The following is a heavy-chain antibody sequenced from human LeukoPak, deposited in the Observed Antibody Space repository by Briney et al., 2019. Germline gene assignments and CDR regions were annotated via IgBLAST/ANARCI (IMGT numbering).Heavy chain of an antibody. Sequence: SETLSLTCAVYGGSFSGYYWSWIRQPPGKGLEWIGEINHSGSTNYNPSLKSRVTISVDTSKNQFSLKLSSVTAADTAVYYCARACSGGSCYSQDWFDPWGQGTLVTVSS. CDR2: INHSGST. CDR3: ARACSGGSCYSQDWFDP. CDR1: GGSFSGYY. D-gene: IGHD2-15*01. V-gene: IGHV4-34*01. J-gene: IGHJ5*02.